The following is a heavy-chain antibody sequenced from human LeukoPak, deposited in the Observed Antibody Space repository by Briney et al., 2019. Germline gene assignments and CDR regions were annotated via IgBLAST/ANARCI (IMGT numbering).Heavy chain of an antibody. Sequence: PSETLSLTCTVSGGSISSSSYYWGWIRQPPGKGLEWIVSIYYSGSTYSNPSLKSRVTISVDTSKNQFSLKLSSVTAADTAVYYCASLIAAAPFDYWGQGTLVTVSS. CDR1: GGSISSSSYY. J-gene: IGHJ4*02. CDR3: ASLIAAAPFDY. D-gene: IGHD6-13*01. V-gene: IGHV4-39*01. CDR2: IYYSGST.